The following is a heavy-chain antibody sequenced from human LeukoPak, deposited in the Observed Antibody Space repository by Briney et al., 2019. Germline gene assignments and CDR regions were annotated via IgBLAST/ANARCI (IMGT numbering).Heavy chain of an antibody. CDR1: GFSFNNAW. CDR2: IKSETDGGTI. Sequence: GGSLRLSCAASGFSFNNAWMSWVRQAPAKGLEWVGRIKSETDGGTIDYAAPMRGRFTISRDDSENTLYLQMSSLTTEDTAVYYCTAGVGQCDHGYWGQGILVTVSS. CDR3: TAGVGQCDHGY. V-gene: IGHV3-15*01. J-gene: IGHJ4*02.